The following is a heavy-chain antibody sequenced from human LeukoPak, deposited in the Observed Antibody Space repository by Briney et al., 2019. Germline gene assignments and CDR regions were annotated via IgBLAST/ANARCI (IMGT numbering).Heavy chain of an antibody. D-gene: IGHD3-22*01. CDR1: GYTFISYD. J-gene: IGHJ4*02. V-gene: IGHV1-8*01. CDR2: MNPNSGNT. CDR3: ARLLYDSSGYSYYFDY. Sequence: ASVKVSCKASGYTFISYDINRVRQATGQGLEWMGWMNPNSGNTGYAHKFQGRVTMTRNTSISTAYMELSSLRSEDTAVYYCARLLYDSSGYSYYFDYWGQGTLVTVSS.